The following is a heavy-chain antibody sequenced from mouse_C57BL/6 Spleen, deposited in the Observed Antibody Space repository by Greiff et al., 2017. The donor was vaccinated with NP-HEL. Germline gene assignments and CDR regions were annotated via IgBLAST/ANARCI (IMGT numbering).Heavy chain of an antibody. J-gene: IGHJ2*01. Sequence: EVKVVESEGGLVQPGSSMKLSCTASGFTFSDYYMAWVRQVPEKGLEWVANINYDGSSTYYLDSLKSRFIISRDNAKNILYLQMSSLKSEDTATYYCARRDYFDYWGQGTTLTVSS. CDR1: GFTFSDYY. CDR3: ARRDYFDY. CDR2: INYDGSST. V-gene: IGHV5-16*01.